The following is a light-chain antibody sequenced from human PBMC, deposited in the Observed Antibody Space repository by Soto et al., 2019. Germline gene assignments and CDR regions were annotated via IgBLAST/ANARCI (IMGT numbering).Light chain of an antibody. CDR1: QSVRSS. J-gene: IGKJ5*01. CDR2: GAS. CDR3: QQYGSSPPIT. V-gene: IGKV3-20*01. Sequence: EIVSTQSPGTLSLSPGERATLSCRASQSVRSSLAWYQQKPGQAPRLLIYGASSRATGIPDRFSGSGSGTDFTLTISRLEPEDFAVYYCQQYGSSPPITFGQGTRLE.